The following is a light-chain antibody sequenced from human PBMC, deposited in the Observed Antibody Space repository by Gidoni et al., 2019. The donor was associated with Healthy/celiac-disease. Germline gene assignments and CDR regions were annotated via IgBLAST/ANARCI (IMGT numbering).Light chain of an antibody. Sequence: CKSSQSVLYSSNNKNYLAWYQQKPGQPPKLLIYWASTREAGFPDRFSGSGSGTDFTLTISSLQAEDVAFYYCQQYYSTPLTFGPGTKVDIK. CDR2: WAS. V-gene: IGKV4-1*01. CDR3: QQYYSTPLT. CDR1: QSVLYSSNNKNY. J-gene: IGKJ3*01.